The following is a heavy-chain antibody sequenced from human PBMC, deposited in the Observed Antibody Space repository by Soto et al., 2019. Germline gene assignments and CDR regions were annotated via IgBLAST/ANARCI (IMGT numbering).Heavy chain of an antibody. D-gene: IGHD1-26*01. CDR1: GGSISSGGYY. J-gene: IGHJ4*02. CDR3: ARLRSEATLDY. Sequence: SETLSLTCTVSGGSISSGGYYLICIRQHPGKGLELIGYIYYSGSTYYNPSLKSRVTISVDTSKNQFSLKLSSVTAADTAVYYCARLRSEATLDYWGQGTLVTVSS. CDR2: IYYSGST. V-gene: IGHV4-31*03.